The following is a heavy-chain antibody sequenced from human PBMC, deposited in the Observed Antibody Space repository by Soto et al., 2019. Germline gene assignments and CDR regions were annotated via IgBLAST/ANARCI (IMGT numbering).Heavy chain of an antibody. CDR3: ARDGRFYDFWSGDQPPTRNFDY. CDR1: AYTFTIYC. D-gene: IGHD3-3*01. CDR2: ISAYNGNT. J-gene: IGHJ4*02. V-gene: IGHV1-18*01. Sequence: ASVKVSCKASAYTFTIYCISWVRQAPGQGLEWMGWISAYNGNTNYAQKLQGRVTMTTDTSTSTAYMELRSLRSDDTAVYYCARDGRFYDFWSGDQPPTRNFDYWGQGTLVTVSS.